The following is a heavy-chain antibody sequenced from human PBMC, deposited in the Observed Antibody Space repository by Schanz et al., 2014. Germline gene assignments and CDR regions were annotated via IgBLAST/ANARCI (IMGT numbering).Heavy chain of an antibody. V-gene: IGHV1-46*04. D-gene: IGHD3-3*01. CDR3: ARGFDFWDR. CDR1: GYTLSAYS. CDR2: INPIGGST. J-gene: IGHJ4*02. Sequence: QVQLVQSGTQVKKPGASVKVSCKASGYTLSAYSLHWVRQAPGQGLEWMGIINPIGGSTTYAQKLRGAVTLTTDTSTDTAYLELTSLRSEDTAVYYCARGFDFWDRWGQGTLVIVSS.